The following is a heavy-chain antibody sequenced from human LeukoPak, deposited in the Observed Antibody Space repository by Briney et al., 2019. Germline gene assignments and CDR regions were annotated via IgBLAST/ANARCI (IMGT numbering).Heavy chain of an antibody. V-gene: IGHV3-74*01. CDR2: IDDDGTDT. CDR3: ARDMRDYMDYYYSSMDV. Sequence: PGGSLRLSCVASGFTSGNYWMHWVRQAPGKGPEWVSRIDDDGTDTHYAVSVKGRFTISGDNAKNSLHLQMNSLRAEDTAVYYCARDMRDYMDYYYSSMDVWGKGTTVTVSS. J-gene: IGHJ6*03. D-gene: IGHD4-11*01. CDR1: GFTSGNYW.